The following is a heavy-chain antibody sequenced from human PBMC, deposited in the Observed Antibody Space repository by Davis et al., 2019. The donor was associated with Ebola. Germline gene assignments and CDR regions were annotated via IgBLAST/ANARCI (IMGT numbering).Heavy chain of an antibody. CDR1: GFTFSSYW. J-gene: IGHJ4*02. CDR2: IRSKANSYAT. Sequence: PSETLSLTCAASGFTFSSYWMHWVRQASGKGLEWVGRIRSKANSYATAYAASVKGRFTISRDGSKNTAYLQMNSLKTEDTAVYYCTKTTGGVDYWGQGTLVTVSS. D-gene: IGHD4-11*01. V-gene: IGHV3-73*01. CDR3: TKTTGGVDY.